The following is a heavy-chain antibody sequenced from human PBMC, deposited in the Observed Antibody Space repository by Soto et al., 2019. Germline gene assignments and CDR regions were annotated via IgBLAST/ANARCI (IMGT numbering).Heavy chain of an antibody. Sequence: PSETLSLTCTVSGGSISSGGYYWSWIRQHPGKGLEWIGYIYYSGSTYYNPSLKSRVTISVDTSKNQFSLKLSSVTAADTAVYYCARVHTPYGGIDYWGQGTLVTVSS. CDR3: ARVHTPYGGIDY. J-gene: IGHJ4*02. CDR2: IYYSGST. D-gene: IGHD4-17*01. CDR1: GGSISSGGYY. V-gene: IGHV4-31*03.